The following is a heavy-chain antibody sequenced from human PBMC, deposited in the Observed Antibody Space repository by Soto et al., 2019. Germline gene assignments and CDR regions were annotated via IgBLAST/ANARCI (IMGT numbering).Heavy chain of an antibody. Sequence: QVQLQESGPGLVKPSQTLSLTCTVSGGSISRGGYYWSWIRQNPGKGLEWIGYTYNRVSTYYNPSLKSRVNISVDTSKNQFSLKLTSVTAADTTVYYCARDPAPWGQGTLVTVSS. CDR3: ARDPAP. J-gene: IGHJ5*02. V-gene: IGHV4-31*03. CDR1: GGSISRGGYY. CDR2: TYNRVST.